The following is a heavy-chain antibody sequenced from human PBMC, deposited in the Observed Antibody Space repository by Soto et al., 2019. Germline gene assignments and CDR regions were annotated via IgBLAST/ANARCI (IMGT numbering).Heavy chain of an antibody. CDR3: ARDGAGAYGLGWFDP. CDR1: GDSISRGGYY. Sequence: QVQLQESGPGLVKPSQTLSLTCTVSGDSISRGGYYWNWLRQHPRKGLEWIGYIYHSGSTIYNPSLKSRVTISVDTSKNRLSLELSNVTAADTAVYYCARDGAGAYGLGWFDPWGQGILVTDSS. J-gene: IGHJ5*02. D-gene: IGHD2-21*01. V-gene: IGHV4-31*03. CDR2: IYHSGST.